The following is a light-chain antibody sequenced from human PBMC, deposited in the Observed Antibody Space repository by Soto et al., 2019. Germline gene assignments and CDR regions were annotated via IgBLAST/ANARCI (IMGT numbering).Light chain of an antibody. CDR2: GAS. CDR3: QQYNNWVT. J-gene: IGKJ4*01. CDR1: QSVSSN. Sequence: EIVMTQSPVTLSVSQGERATLSCRASQSVSSNLVWYQQKPGQAPRLLIYGASTRATGIPARFSGIWSGTEFTPTISSLQSEDFAVYYCQQYNNWVTFGGGTKVEIK. V-gene: IGKV3-15*01.